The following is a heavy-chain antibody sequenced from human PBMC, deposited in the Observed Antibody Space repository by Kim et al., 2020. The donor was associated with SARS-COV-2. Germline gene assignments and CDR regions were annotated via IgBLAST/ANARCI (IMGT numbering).Heavy chain of an antibody. V-gene: IGHV1-18*01. D-gene: IGHD3-10*01. CDR3: ARTPLGRINYYGSGSGY. CDR1: GYTFTSYG. J-gene: IGHJ4*02. CDR2: ISAYNGNT. Sequence: ASVKVSCKASGYTFTSYGISWVRQAPGQGLEWMGWISAYNGNTNYAQKLQGRVTMTTDTSTSTAYMELRSLRSDDTAVYYCARTPLGRINYYGSGSGYWGQGTLVTVSS.